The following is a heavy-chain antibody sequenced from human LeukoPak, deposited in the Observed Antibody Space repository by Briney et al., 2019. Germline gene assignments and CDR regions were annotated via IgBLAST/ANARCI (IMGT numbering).Heavy chain of an antibody. CDR3: AREIVGTGGYPAV. Sequence: GVYLSCYGAASGFSFYNYAMHWLRTAQGQGLEWVAIIWHDGSHKSYSYSVRVHFTISRDHSKNTVYLQMNTLRPDDTAVDYYAREIVGTGGYPAVWGQGTLVTV. V-gene: IGHV3-33*01. CDR2: IWHDGSHK. CDR1: GFSFYNYA. D-gene: IGHD3-10*01. J-gene: IGHJ4*02.